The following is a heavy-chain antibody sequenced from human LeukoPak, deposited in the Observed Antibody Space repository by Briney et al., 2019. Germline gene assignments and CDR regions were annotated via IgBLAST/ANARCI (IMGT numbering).Heavy chain of an antibody. D-gene: IGHD6-19*01. CDR3: AKARDSSGWYLKYYFDY. J-gene: IGHJ4*02. Sequence: GGSLRLSCAASGFTFSSYAMSWVRQAPGKGLEWASAISGSGGSTYYADSVKGRFTISRDNSKNTLYLQMNSLRAEDTAVYYCAKARDSSGWYLKYYFDYWGQGTLVTVSS. V-gene: IGHV3-23*01. CDR2: ISGSGGST. CDR1: GFTFSSYA.